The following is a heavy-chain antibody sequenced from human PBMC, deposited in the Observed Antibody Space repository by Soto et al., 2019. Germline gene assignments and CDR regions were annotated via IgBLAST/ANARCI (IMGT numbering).Heavy chain of an antibody. V-gene: IGHV4-39*07. J-gene: IGHJ5*02. CDR2: ISYSGST. CDR3: ARGPPVLRYFDWFGREDWFDP. D-gene: IGHD3-9*01. CDR1: GGSISSSNYY. Sequence: PSETLSLTCTVSGGSISSSNYYWAWIRQPPGKGLEWIGSISYSGSTYYNPSLKSRVIISVDTSKNQFSLKLSSVTAADTAVYYCARGPPVLRYFDWFGREDWFDPWGQGTLVTVSS.